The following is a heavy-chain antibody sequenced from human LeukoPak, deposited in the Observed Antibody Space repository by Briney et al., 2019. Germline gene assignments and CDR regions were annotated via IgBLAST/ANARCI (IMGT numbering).Heavy chain of an antibody. J-gene: IGHJ6*03. CDR3: TTDPLFGRFVVVPHYNYYMDV. CDR2: IKSKTDGGTT. D-gene: IGHD2-21*01. V-gene: IGHV3-15*01. CDR1: GFTFSSFE. Sequence: GGSLRLSCAASGFTFSSFEMNWVRQAPGKGLEWVGRIKSKTDGGTTHYAAPVKGRFTISRDDSKNTLYLQMNSLKTEDTAVYYCTTDPLFGRFVVVPHYNYYMDVWGKGTTVTVSS.